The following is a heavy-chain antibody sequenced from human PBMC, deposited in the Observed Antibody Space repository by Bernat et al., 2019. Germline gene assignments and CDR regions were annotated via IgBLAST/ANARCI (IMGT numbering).Heavy chain of an antibody. CDR3: ARDRYCSGGGCPDYYYGMDV. D-gene: IGHD2-15*01. Sequence: VQLVESGGGVVQPGRSLRLSCAASGFTFSSYGMHWVRQAPGKGLEWVAVISYDGSNKYYADSVKGRFTISRDNSKNTLYLQMNSLRAEDTAVYYCARDRYCSGGGCPDYYYGMDVWGQGTTVTVSS. V-gene: IGHV3-30*03. CDR1: GFTFSSYG. CDR2: ISYDGSNK. J-gene: IGHJ6*02.